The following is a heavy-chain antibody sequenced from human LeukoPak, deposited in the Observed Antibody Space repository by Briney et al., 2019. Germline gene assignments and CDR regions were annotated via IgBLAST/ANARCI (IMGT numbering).Heavy chain of an antibody. J-gene: IGHJ4*02. V-gene: IGHV4-39*07. CDR1: GGSLRSSSYY. CDR2: IHYSGST. CDR3: ARPVDTALVTGFDC. Sequence: SETLSLTCTVSGGSLRSSSYYWGWIRQPPGKGLEWIGSIHYSGSTYYNPSLKSRVTISVDTSKNQFSLKLSSVTAADTAVYYCARPVDTALVTGFDCWGQGTLVTVSS. D-gene: IGHD5-18*01.